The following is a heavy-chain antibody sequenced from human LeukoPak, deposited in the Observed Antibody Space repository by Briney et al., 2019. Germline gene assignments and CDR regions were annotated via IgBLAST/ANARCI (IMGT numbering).Heavy chain of an antibody. CDR2: IYYNERS. J-gene: IGHJ4*02. V-gene: IGHV4-59*12. Sequence: TSETLSLTCTVSGDSISSYFWSWIRQPPGKGLEWIGYIYYNERSNYNPSLRSRVTISIDTSKNQFSLKLNSVTAADTAVYFDSWGQGTLVTVSS. CDR3: S. CDR1: GDSISSYF.